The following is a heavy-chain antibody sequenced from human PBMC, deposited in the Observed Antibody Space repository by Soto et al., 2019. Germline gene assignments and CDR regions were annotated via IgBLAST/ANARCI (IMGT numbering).Heavy chain of an antibody. CDR1: GFTFDVYA. CDR3: ENVISLRGWVYLGVED. J-gene: IGHJ4*02. V-gene: IGHV3-9*01. CDR2: INYNSGSV. D-gene: IGHD6-13*01. Sequence: EVQLVESGGGWVQPGRSLRLSCAASGFTFDVYAMHWVRQAPGKGLEWVSGINYNSGSVGYADSVKGRFTISRDNAKNSLQLPMSSLRAEDTAVYYCENVISLRGWVYLGVEDWGQGSLLTVSP.